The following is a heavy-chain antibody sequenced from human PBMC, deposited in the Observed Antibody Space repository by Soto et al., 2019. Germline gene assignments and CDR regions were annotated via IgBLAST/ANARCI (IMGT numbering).Heavy chain of an antibody. J-gene: IGHJ5*02. CDR1: GYTFTNYG. CDR3: ARGVGSGTYYNQYNWFDP. CDR2: INTYNGNT. Sequence: GASVKVYCKASGYTFTNYGISWVRQAPGQGLEWMGWINTYNGNTNHAQKLQGRVTMTTDTSTSTAYMELRSLRSDDTAVYYCARGVGSGTYYNQYNWFDPWGHGTLVTVSS. D-gene: IGHD3-10*01. V-gene: IGHV1-18*01.